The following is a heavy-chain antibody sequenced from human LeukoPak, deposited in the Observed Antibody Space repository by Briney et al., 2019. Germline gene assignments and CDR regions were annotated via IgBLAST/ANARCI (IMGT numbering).Heavy chain of an antibody. Sequence: SETLSLTCTGSGGSISNYYWNWIRQPAGKGLEWIGHIYASGSTNYNPSLKSRVTMSVDTSKNQFSLKLSSVTAADTAVYYCARDRVNYYDSSPFDYWGQGSLVTVSS. D-gene: IGHD3-22*01. J-gene: IGHJ4*02. CDR1: GGSISNYY. V-gene: IGHV4-4*07. CDR3: ARDRVNYYDSSPFDY. CDR2: IYASGST.